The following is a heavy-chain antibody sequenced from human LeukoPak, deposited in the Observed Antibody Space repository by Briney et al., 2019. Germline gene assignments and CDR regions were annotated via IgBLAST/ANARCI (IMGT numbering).Heavy chain of an antibody. CDR1: GFTFSSYW. V-gene: IGHV3-30*09. D-gene: IGHD2-8*01. Sequence: GGSLRLSCAASGFTFSSYWMSWVRQAPGKGLEWVATVSYDGTDTSYVDSVKGRFAIFRDNSKNTLYLQMNSLRTEDTAVYYCVRVSGFCTNGVCPSFDPWGQGTLVTVSS. J-gene: IGHJ5*02. CDR3: VRVSGFCTNGVCPSFDP. CDR2: VSYDGTDT.